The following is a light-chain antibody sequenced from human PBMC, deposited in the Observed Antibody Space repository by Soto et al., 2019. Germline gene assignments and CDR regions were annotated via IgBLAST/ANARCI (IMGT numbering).Light chain of an antibody. J-gene: IGKJ1*01. CDR1: QSISSW. V-gene: IGKV1-5*01. CDR2: DAS. Sequence: DIQMTQSPSTLSASVGDRVTITCRASQSISSWLAWYQQKPGKAPKLLIYDASSLESGVPSRFSGSGSGTEFTLTISSLQPDDFATFYCQQFHSFPWTFGQGTKVEI. CDR3: QQFHSFPWT.